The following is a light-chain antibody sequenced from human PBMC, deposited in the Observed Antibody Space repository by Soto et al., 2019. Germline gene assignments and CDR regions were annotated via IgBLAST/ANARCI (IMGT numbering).Light chain of an antibody. J-gene: IGLJ1*01. V-gene: IGLV2-23*02. CDR2: EVN. CDR3: CSYAGSSSFYV. Sequence: QSVLTQPASVCGSPGQSITISCTGTSSDVGSYNLVSWYQHHPDEAPKLIIYEVNKRPSGVSNRFSGSKSGNTASLTISGLQAEDEADYYCCSYAGSSSFYVFGSGTKVTVL. CDR1: SSDVGSYNL.